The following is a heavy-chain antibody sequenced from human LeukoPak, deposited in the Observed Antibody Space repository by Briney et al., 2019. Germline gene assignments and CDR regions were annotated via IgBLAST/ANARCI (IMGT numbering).Heavy chain of an antibody. D-gene: IGHD3-10*01. Sequence: PSQTLSLTCTVSGDSISSGDYYWSWIRQPAGKGLEWIGRISSSGSTNYNPSLKSRVTISVDTSKNQFSLKLSSVTAADTAVYYCARHAQLKDHYYGSGSYYNYPWGMKRSRYYFDYWGQGTLVTVSS. CDR3: ARHAQLKDHYYGSGSYYNYPWGMKRSRYYFDY. V-gene: IGHV4-61*02. CDR1: GDSISSGDYY. J-gene: IGHJ4*02. CDR2: ISSSGST.